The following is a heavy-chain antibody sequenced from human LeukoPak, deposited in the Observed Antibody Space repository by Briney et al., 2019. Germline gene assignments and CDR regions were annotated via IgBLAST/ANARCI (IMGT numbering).Heavy chain of an antibody. D-gene: IGHD3-10*01. J-gene: IGHJ3*02. Sequence: PGGSLRLSCAASGFTFSSYAMSWVRQAPGKGLEWVSAISGSGGSKYYADSVKGRFTISRDNSKNTLYLQMNSLRAEDTAVYYCAKEDRNYYGSGSYYNVGAFDIWGQGTMVTVSS. V-gene: IGHV3-23*01. CDR2: ISGSGGSK. CDR3: AKEDRNYYGSGSYYNVGAFDI. CDR1: GFTFSSYA.